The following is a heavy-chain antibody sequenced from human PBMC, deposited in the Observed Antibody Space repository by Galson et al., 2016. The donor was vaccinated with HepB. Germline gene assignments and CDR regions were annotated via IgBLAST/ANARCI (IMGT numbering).Heavy chain of an antibody. J-gene: IGHJ4*02. D-gene: IGHD3-16*01. CDR2: IYWNDDK. CDR1: GFSLTTDTVG. V-gene: IGHV2-5*01. Sequence: PALVKPTQTLTLTCTFSGFSLTTDTVGVAWIRQPPGKALEWLALIYWNDDKRFSPPLESRLTITKDTSKNQVLLTLTKTDPVDTGTYFCAHSRTYDHYHFAHWGPGTLVTVSS. CDR3: AHSRTYDHYHFAH.